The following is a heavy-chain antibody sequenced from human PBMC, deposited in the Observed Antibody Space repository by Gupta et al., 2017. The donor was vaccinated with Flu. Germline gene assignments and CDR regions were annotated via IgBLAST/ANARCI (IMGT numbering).Heavy chain of an antibody. CDR2: ISGSGGRT. CDR1: GFPFSSYA. V-gene: IGHV3-23*01. D-gene: IGHD5-24*01. Sequence: EVQLLESGGGLVQPGGSLRLSCAASGFPFSSYAMSWVRQAPGKGLEWVSAISGSGGRTYYADAVKGPFTISRDNSKNTLYLQMNRLREEDTAVYYCAKDLGGLQRSFDYWGQGTLVTVSS. CDR3: AKDLGGLQRSFDY. J-gene: IGHJ4*02.